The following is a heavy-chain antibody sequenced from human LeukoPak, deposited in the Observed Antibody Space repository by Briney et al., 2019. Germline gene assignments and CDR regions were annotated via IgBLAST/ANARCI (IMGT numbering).Heavy chain of an antibody. CDR1: RFTFNSYA. Sequence: GGSLRLSCAASRFTFNSYAMHWVRQAPGKGLEWVAVISYDGSNKYYADSVKGRFTISRDNSKNTLYLRMNSLRAEDTAVYYCARDSSHMITVNGWFDPWGQGTLVTVSS. CDR3: ARDSSHMITVNGWFDP. V-gene: IGHV3-30*04. D-gene: IGHD4-17*01. CDR2: ISYDGSNK. J-gene: IGHJ5*02.